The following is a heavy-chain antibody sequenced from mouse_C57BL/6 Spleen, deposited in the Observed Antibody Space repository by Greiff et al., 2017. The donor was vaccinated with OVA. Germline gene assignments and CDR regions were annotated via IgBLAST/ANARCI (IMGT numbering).Heavy chain of an antibody. CDR2: IRLKSDNYAT. CDR1: GFTFSNYW. V-gene: IGHV6-3*01. CDR3: TKTGYYYFDY. J-gene: IGHJ2*01. D-gene: IGHD4-1*01. Sequence: EVKLMESGGGLVQPGGSMKLSCVASGFTFSNYWMNWVRQSPEKGLEWVAQIRLKSDNYATHYAESVKGRFTISRDDSKSSVYLQMNNLRAEDTGIYYCTKTGYYYFDYWGQGTTLTVSS.